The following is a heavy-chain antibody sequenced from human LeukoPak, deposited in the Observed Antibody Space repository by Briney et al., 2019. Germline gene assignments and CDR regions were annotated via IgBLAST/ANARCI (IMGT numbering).Heavy chain of an antibody. J-gene: IGHJ4*02. D-gene: IGHD3-10*01. CDR3: ARRDSGTYAY. CDR1: GGSISSGGYS. V-gene: IGHV4-30-2*01. Sequence: SETLSLTCAVSGGSISSGGYSWSWIRQPPGKGLEWIGYIYHSGSTYYNPSLKSRVTISVDRSKNQFSLKVSSVTAADTPVYYCARRDSGTYAYWGQGILVTVSS. CDR2: IYHSGST.